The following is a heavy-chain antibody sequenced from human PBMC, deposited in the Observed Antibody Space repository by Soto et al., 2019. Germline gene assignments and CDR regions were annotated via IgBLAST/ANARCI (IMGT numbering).Heavy chain of an antibody. CDR3: TRLYCGGDCDFDS. J-gene: IGHJ4*02. D-gene: IGHD2-21*02. V-gene: IGHV3-73*01. Sequence: GGSLRLSCAASGFTFSGSAMPWVRQASGKGLEWVGRIRDKANSYATAYTASVKGRFTISRDDSKNTAYLQMNSLKAEDTAVYYCTRLYCGGDCDFDSWGQGT. CDR1: GFTFSGSA. CDR2: IRDKANSYAT.